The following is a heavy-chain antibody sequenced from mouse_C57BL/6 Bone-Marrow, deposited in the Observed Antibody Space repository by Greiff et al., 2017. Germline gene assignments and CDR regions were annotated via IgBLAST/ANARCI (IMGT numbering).Heavy chain of an antibody. CDR2: INYDGSST. V-gene: IGHV5-16*01. CDR3: ARATRRGYWYFDV. Sequence: EVQVVESEGGLVQPGSSMKLSCTASGFTFSDYYMAWVRQVPEKGLEWVANINYDGSSTYYLDSLKSRFIISRDNTKNILYLQMSSLKSEDTATYYCARATRRGYWYFDVWGTGTTVTVSS. J-gene: IGHJ1*03. CDR1: GFTFSDYY.